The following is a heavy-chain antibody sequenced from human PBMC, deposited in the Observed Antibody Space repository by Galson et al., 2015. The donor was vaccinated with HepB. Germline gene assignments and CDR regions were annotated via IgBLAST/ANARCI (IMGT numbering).Heavy chain of an antibody. V-gene: IGHV5-51*01. CDR1: GYGFTSYW. CDR2: IYPGDSDT. Sequence: QSGAEVKKPGESLKISCKGSGYGFTSYWIGWVRQMPGKGLEWMGIIYPGDSDTRYSPSFQGQVTISADKSISTAYLQWSSLKASDTAMYYCARHQGPYYYDSSGPVKYWGQGTLVTVSS. J-gene: IGHJ4*02. CDR3: ARHQGPYYYDSSGPVKY. D-gene: IGHD3-22*01.